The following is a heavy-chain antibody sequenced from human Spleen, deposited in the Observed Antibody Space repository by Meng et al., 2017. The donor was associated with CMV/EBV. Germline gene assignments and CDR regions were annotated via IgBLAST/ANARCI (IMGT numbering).Heavy chain of an antibody. J-gene: IGHJ4*02. D-gene: IGHD2-8*01. V-gene: IGHV4-61*01. Sequence: SETLSLTCTVSGGSVSSGSYYWSWIRQPPGKGLEWIGYIYYSGSTNYNPSLKSRVTISVDTSKNQFSLKLSSVTAADTAVYYCASLGYCTNGVCYPLDYWGQGTLVTVSS. CDR1: GGSVSSGSYY. CDR3: ASLGYCTNGVCYPLDY. CDR2: IYYSGST.